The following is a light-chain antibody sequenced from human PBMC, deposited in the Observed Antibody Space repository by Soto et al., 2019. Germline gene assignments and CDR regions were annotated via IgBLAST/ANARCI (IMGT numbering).Light chain of an antibody. CDR3: QHYRSAPFN. CDR2: GAS. Sequence: DIQMTQSPSSLSASVGDRVTITCRASQTIKNYLNWYQQKAGKAPKLLIYGASSLQSGVPSRFSGSGSGSDFTLTISGLEPEDFAVYYCQHYRSAPFNFGPGTKVDIK. V-gene: IGKV1-39*01. CDR1: QTIKNY. J-gene: IGKJ3*01.